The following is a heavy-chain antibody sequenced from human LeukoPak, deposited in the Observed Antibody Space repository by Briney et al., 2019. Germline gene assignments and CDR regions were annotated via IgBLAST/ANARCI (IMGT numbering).Heavy chain of an antibody. D-gene: IGHD2-21*01. J-gene: IGHJ4*02. CDR1: GFTFSNYA. V-gene: IGHV3-23*01. CDR3: AKSVVIASTYFDL. Sequence: PGGSLRLSCAASGFTFSNYAMSWVRQAPGKGLEGVSGIGGSGGSTASADSVKGRFTISRDNSKNTVYLQMNSLRGEDTAVYYCAKSVVIASTYFDLWGQGALVTVSS. CDR2: IGGSGGST.